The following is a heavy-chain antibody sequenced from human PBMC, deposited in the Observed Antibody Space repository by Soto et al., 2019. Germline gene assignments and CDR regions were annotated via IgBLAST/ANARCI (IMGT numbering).Heavy chain of an antibody. D-gene: IGHD3-22*01. CDR3: AREELGGYYYDSSGYIIDY. Sequence: PSQTLSLTCAISGDSVSSSSAAWNWIRQSPSRGLEWLGRTYYRSKWYNDYAVSVKSRITINPDTSKNQFSLQLNSVTPEDTAVYYCAREELGGYYYDSSGYIIDYWGQGTLVTVSS. CDR2: TYYRSKWYN. J-gene: IGHJ4*02. CDR1: GDSVSSSSAA. V-gene: IGHV6-1*01.